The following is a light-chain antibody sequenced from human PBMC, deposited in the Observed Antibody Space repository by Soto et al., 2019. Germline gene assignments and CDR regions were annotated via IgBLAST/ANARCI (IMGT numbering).Light chain of an antibody. Sequence: QSALTQPPSASGSPGQSVAISCTGTSSDVGGNNYVSWYQQHPGKAPKLMVYEVTKRPSGVPDRFSGSKSGNTASLTFSGLQAEDEADYYCSSYAGSNNVIFGGGTKVTVL. V-gene: IGLV2-8*01. J-gene: IGLJ2*01. CDR1: SSDVGGNNY. CDR2: EVT. CDR3: SSYAGSNNVI.